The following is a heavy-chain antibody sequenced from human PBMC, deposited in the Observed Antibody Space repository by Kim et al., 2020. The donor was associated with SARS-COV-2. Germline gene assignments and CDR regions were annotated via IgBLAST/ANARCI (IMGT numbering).Heavy chain of an antibody. Sequence: SETLSLTCTVSGGSISSGGYYWSWIRQHPGKGLEWIGCIYYSGSTYYNPSLKSRVTISVDTSKNQFSLKLSSVTAADTAVYYCARVQEHRGNWFDPWGQGTLDTVSS. CDR1: GGSISSGGYY. CDR2: IYYSGST. J-gene: IGHJ5*02. D-gene: IGHD3-10*01. V-gene: IGHV4-31*03. CDR3: ARVQEHRGNWFDP.